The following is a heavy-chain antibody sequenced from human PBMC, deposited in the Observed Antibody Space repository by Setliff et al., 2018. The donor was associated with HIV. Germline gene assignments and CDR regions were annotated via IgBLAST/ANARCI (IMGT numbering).Heavy chain of an antibody. Sequence: ASVKVSCKSSGYTFSDYYMHWVRQAPGQGLEWMGIMNAKSGSTHYARKFQGRVTMTRDTATSTVYMELSSLRSEDTAVYYCARDPIRAVGVDFWSATNNWFGPGGQGTLVTVSS. D-gene: IGHD3-3*01. CDR3: ARDPIRAVGVDFWSATNNWFGP. V-gene: IGHV1-46*01. J-gene: IGHJ5*02. CDR2: MNAKSGST. CDR1: GYTFSDYY.